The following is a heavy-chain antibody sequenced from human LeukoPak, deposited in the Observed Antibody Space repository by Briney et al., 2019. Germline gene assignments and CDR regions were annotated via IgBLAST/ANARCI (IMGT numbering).Heavy chain of an antibody. D-gene: IGHD6-19*01. CDR1: GFTFDDYA. CDR2: ISWNSGSI. CDR3: AKRVAFGAVAGLFDY. J-gene: IGHJ4*02. Sequence: GRSLRLSCAASGFTFDDYAMHWVRQAPGKGLEWVSGISWNSGSIGYADSVKGRFTISRDNAKNSLYLQMNSLKAEDTALYYCAKRVAFGAVAGLFDYWGQGTLVTVSS. V-gene: IGHV3-9*01.